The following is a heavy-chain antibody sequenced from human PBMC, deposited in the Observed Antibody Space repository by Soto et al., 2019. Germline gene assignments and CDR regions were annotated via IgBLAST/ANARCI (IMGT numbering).Heavy chain of an antibody. CDR1: GFSFSNYE. CDR3: ARDRAAGGY. Sequence: PGGSLRLSCAASGFSFSNYEMNWVRQAPGKGPEWVAYISSGGDTIHYADSVRGRFTVSRDNARNSLSLQMNTLRVEDTALYYCARDRAAGGYWGQGTLVTVSS. D-gene: IGHD6-13*01. J-gene: IGHJ4*02. V-gene: IGHV3-48*03. CDR2: ISSGGDTI.